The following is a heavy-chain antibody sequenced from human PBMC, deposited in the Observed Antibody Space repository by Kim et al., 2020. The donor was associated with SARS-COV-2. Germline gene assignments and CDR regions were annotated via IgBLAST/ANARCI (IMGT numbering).Heavy chain of an antibody. CDR2: IYTSGIT. V-gene: IGHV4-4*07. J-gene: IGHJ6*02. CDR3: ASRYCGGGCFSGDYYYGLDV. Sequence: SETLSLACTVSGGSISSYYWNWIRQPAGKGLEWIGRIYTSGITNYNPPLKSRVTMSVDTSKNQFSLKLSSVTAADTAVYYCASRYCGGGCFSGDYYYGLDVWGQGTTVNVSS. CDR1: GGSISSYY. D-gene: IGHD2-21*02.